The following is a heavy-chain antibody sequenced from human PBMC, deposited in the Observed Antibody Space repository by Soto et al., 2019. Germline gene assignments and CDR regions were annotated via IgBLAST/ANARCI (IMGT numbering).Heavy chain of an antibody. CDR3: ARGWVYGMDV. D-gene: IGHD7-27*01. Sequence: SETLSLTCAVYGGSFSGYYWSWIRQPPGKGLEWIGEINHSGSTNYNPSLKSRVTISVDTSKNQFSLRLSSVTAADTAVYYCARGWVYGMDVWGQGTTVTVSS. CDR1: GGSFSGYY. J-gene: IGHJ6*02. V-gene: IGHV4-34*01. CDR2: INHSGST.